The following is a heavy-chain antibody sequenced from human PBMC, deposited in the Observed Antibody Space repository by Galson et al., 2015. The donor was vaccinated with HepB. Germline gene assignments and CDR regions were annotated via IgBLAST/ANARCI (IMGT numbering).Heavy chain of an antibody. Sequence: SLRLSCAASGFTFSSYGMHWVRQAPGKGLEWVAFIRYDGSNKYYADSVKGRFTISRDNSKNTLYLQMNSLRAEDTAVYYCARDPARRVVPAAMYVYWGQGTLVTVSS. D-gene: IGHD2-2*01. V-gene: IGHV3-30*02. CDR1: GFTFSSYG. J-gene: IGHJ4*02. CDR3: ARDPARRVVPAAMYVY. CDR2: IRYDGSNK.